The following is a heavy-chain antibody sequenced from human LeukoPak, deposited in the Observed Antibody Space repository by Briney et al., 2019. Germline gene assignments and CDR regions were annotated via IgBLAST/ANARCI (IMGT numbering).Heavy chain of an antibody. CDR3: ARARRLGALDRQVNAFDI. J-gene: IGHJ3*02. D-gene: IGHD3-16*01. V-gene: IGHV4-34*01. CDR1: GGSFSGYY. Sequence: PSETLSLTCAVYGGSFSGYYWSWIRQPPGKGLEWIGEINHSGSTNYNPSLKSRVTISVDTSKNQFSLKLSSVTAEDTAVYYCARARRLGALDRQVNAFDIWGQGTMVTVSS. CDR2: INHSGST.